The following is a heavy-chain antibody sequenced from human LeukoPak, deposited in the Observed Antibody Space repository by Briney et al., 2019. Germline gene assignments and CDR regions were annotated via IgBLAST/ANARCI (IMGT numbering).Heavy chain of an antibody. Sequence: GGSLRLSCAASGFTFSSYSMNWVRQAPGKGLEWVSSISSSSSYIYYADSVKGRFTISRDNAKNSLYLQMNSLRAEDTAVYYCARVPLYYYGSGTPGYFDYWGQGTLVTVSS. CDR3: ARVPLYYYGSGTPGYFDY. V-gene: IGHV3-21*01. J-gene: IGHJ4*02. D-gene: IGHD3-10*01. CDR1: GFTFSSYS. CDR2: ISSSSSYI.